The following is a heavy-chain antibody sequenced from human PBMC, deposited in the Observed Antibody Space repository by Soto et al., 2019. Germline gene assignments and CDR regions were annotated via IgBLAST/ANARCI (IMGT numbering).Heavy chain of an antibody. CDR1: GGTFSSYA. D-gene: IGHD2-2*01. CDR3: ARSQGSSTSLEIYYYYYYGMDV. Sequence: QVQLVQSGAEVKKPGSSVKVSCKASGGTFSSYAISWVRQVPGQGLEWMGGIIPISGTANYAQKFQGRVTITADESTSTAYMELGSLRSEDTAVYYCARSQGSSTSLEIYYYYYYGMDVWGQGTTVTVSS. J-gene: IGHJ6*02. V-gene: IGHV1-69*01. CDR2: IIPISGTA.